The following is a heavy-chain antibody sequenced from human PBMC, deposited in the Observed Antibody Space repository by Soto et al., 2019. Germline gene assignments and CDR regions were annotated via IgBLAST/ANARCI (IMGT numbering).Heavy chain of an antibody. CDR3: ARDRSLILRFLEWLFTFDY. CDR2: IKQDGSEK. CDR1: GFTFSSYW. J-gene: IGHJ4*02. Sequence: GGSLRLSCAASGFTFSSYWMSWVRQAPGKGLEWVANIKQDGSEKYYVDSVKGRFTISRDNAKNSLYLQMNSLRAEDTAVYYCARDRSLILRFLEWLFTFDYWGQGTLVTVSS. V-gene: IGHV3-7*03. D-gene: IGHD3-3*01.